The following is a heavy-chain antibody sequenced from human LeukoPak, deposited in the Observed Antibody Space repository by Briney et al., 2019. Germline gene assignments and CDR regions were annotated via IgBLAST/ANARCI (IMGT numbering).Heavy chain of an antibody. V-gene: IGHV3-64*02. D-gene: IGHD5-12*01. CDR3: ARRDASGYFSDY. J-gene: IGHJ4*02. CDR2: ISSNGGNT. CDR1: GFSFSTYA. Sequence: GGSLRLSCAASGFSFSTYAMSWVRQAPGKGLEYVAAISSNGGNTYYADSVKGRFTIYRDNPKNSLYLQMDSLRAEDMAVYYCARRDASGYFSDYWGQGTLVTVSS.